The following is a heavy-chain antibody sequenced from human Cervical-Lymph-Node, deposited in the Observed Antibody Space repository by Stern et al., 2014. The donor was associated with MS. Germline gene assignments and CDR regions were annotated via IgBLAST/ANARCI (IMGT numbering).Heavy chain of an antibody. V-gene: IGHV5-51*03. CDR3: ARLVRTGVFDF. CDR1: GYNFTTYW. D-gene: IGHD2-21*01. J-gene: IGHJ3*01. CDR2: IYPGDSDI. Sequence: EVQLVESGVEVKKPGESLKISCKGSGYNFTTYWIGWVRQMPGKGLEWMGIIYPGDSDIRYSPSFQGQVTISPGKSIRPPYLQGDSLKASDTAFYYCARLVRTGVFDFWGQGTMVTASS.